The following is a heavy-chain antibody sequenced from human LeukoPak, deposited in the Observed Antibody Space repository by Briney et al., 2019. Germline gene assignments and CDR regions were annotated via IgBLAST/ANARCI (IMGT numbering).Heavy chain of an antibody. CDR2: IIPIFGTA. CDR3: ASHYYDSSGYYYARNYYYYMDV. Sequence: SVKVSCKASGGTFSSCAISWVRQAPGQGLEWMGGIIPIFGTANYAQKFQGRVTITTDESTSTAYMELSSLRSEDTAVYYCASHYYDSSGYYYARNYYYYMDVWGKGTTVTVSS. CDR1: GGTFSSCA. J-gene: IGHJ6*03. D-gene: IGHD3-22*01. V-gene: IGHV1-69*05.